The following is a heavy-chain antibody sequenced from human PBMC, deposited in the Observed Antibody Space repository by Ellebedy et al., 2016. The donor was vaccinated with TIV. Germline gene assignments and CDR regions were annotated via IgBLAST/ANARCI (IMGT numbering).Heavy chain of an antibody. CDR2: IYPADSDT. CDR3: ARPSLYSGSSRYGMDV. Sequence: GESLKISCKGSGYSFTRYWLGWVRQMPGKGLEWMRIIYPADSDTRYSPSFQGQVTISADRSISTAYLLWSSLKASDIAIYYCARPSLYSGSSRYGMDVWGQGTTVTVSS. CDR1: GYSFTRYW. V-gene: IGHV5-51*01. J-gene: IGHJ6*02. D-gene: IGHD6-6*01.